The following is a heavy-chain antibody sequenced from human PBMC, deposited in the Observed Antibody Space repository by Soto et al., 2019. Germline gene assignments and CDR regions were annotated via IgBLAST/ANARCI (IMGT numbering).Heavy chain of an antibody. CDR2: IYYTGST. J-gene: IGHJ4*02. Sequence: SETLSLTCTVSGASISSGDSFWSWIRQHPGKGLEWIGYIYYTGSTDYNPSLKSRVTISKDTSENQFSLNLSSVTAADTAVYYCVRVVGNGWYSLDYWGQGTLVTVSS. V-gene: IGHV4-31*03. CDR1: GASISSGDSF. D-gene: IGHD6-19*01. CDR3: VRVVGNGWYSLDY.